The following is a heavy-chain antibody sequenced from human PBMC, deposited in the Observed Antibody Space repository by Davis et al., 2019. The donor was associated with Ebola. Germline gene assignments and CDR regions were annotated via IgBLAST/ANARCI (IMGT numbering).Heavy chain of an antibody. V-gene: IGHV3-48*01. CDR3: AKEVGATTLVLGY. CDR1: GFTFSNYR. J-gene: IGHJ4*02. Sequence: PGGSLRLSCGASGFTFSNYRMNWVRQAPGKGLEWVSDISDWSYSINYSDSVKGRFTISRDNSKNTLYLQMNSLTAEDTAVYYCAKEVGATTLVLGYWGQGTLVTVSS. D-gene: IGHD1-26*01. CDR2: ISDWSYSI.